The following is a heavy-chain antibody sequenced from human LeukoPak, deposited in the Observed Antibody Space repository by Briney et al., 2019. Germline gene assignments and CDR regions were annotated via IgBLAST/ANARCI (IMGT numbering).Heavy chain of an antibody. D-gene: IGHD1-26*01. CDR2: ISWNSGSI. Sequence: TGGSLRLSCADSGFTFDDYAMHWVRQAPGKGLEWVSGISWNSGSIGYADSVKGRFTISRDNAKNSLYLQMNSLRAEDTALYYCATGGNWGQGTLVTVSS. CDR3: ATGGN. J-gene: IGHJ4*02. V-gene: IGHV3-9*01. CDR1: GFTFDDYA.